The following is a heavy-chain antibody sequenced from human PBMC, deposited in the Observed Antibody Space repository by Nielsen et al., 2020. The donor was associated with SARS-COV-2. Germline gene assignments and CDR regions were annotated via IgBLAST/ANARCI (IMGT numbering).Heavy chain of an antibody. V-gene: IGHV3-15*01. CDR3: TTGGITMVRGVMQY. D-gene: IGHD3-10*01. J-gene: IGHJ1*01. CDR1: GFIFSNYA. Sequence: GESLKISCAASGFIFSNYAMHWVRQSPGKGLEWVGRIKSKVDGGTTDYAGPVKGRFTISRDDSKNTLYLQMNSLKTEDTAVYYCTTGGITMVRGVMQYWGQGTLVTVSP. CDR2: IKSKVDGGTT.